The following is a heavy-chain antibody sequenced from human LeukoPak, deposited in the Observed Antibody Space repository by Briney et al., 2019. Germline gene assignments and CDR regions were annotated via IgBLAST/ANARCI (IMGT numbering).Heavy chain of an antibody. D-gene: IGHD1-26*01. J-gene: IGHJ4*02. CDR1: GFTFSSYW. V-gene: IGHV3-7*01. CDR2: IKQDGSEK. CDR3: ARAAGIVGAKLDY. Sequence: GGSLRLSCAASGFTFSSYWMSWVRQAPGKGLEWVANIKQDGSEKYYVDSVKGRFTISRDNAKNSLYLQMNSLRAEDTAVYYCARAAGIVGAKLDYWGQGTLVTVSS.